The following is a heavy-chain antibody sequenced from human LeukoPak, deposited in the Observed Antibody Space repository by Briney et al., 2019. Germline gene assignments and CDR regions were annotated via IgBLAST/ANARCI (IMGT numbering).Heavy chain of an antibody. CDR2: INQDGSKV. CDR1: GFTFSSYW. CDR3: ARPIYSSSWDAFNI. J-gene: IGHJ3*02. V-gene: IGHV3-7*01. Sequence: PGGSLRLSCAASGFTFSSYWMSWVRQAPGKGLECVANINQDGSKVYYVDSVKGRFTISRDKAKKSLFLQMNSLRAEDTAVDYCARPIYSSSWDAFNIWGQGTMVTVSS. D-gene: IGHD6-13*01.